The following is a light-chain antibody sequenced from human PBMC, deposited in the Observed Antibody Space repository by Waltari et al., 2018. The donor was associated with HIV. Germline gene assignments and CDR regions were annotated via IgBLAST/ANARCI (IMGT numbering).Light chain of an antibody. CDR2: DAS. V-gene: IGKV3D-11*02. CDR1: QSVTNY. Sequence: EIVLTQSPATLSLSPGERATLSCRSSQSVTNYLAWYQQKPGQAPRLLIYDASNRATGIPARFSGSGPGTDFTLTISSLEPEDVAVYYCQHRNNWHAITFGQGTRLEIK. CDR3: QHRNNWHAIT. J-gene: IGKJ5*01.